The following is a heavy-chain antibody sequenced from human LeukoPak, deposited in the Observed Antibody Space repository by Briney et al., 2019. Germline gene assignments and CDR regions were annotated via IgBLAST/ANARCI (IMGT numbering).Heavy chain of an antibody. Sequence: GESLKISCKGSGYSFTSYWIGWVRQMPGKGLEWMGIIYPGDSDTRYSPSFQGQVTISADKSISTAYLQWSSLKASDTAMYYCARARGVWGAQGYFDYWGQGALVTVSS. J-gene: IGHJ4*02. CDR2: IYPGDSDT. V-gene: IGHV5-51*01. D-gene: IGHD3-10*01. CDR1: GYSFTSYW. CDR3: ARARGVWGAQGYFDY.